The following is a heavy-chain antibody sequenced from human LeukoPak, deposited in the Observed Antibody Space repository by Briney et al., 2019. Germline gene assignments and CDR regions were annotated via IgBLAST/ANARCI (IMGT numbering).Heavy chain of an antibody. CDR1: GFTFSSYE. V-gene: IGHV3-48*03. J-gene: IGHJ4*02. CDR2: ILNSGTTT. Sequence: GGSLRLSRAASGFTFSSYEMNWVRQAPGKGLEWVSYILNSGTTTYYADSVKGRFTISRDNAKNSLYLQMNSLRAEDTGVYYCARDPPDYWGQGILVTVSS. CDR3: ARDPPDY.